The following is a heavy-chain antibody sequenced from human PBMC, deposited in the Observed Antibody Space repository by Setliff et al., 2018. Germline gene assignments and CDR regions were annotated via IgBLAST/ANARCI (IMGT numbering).Heavy chain of an antibody. CDR2: INPNSGGT. CDR1: GYTFTTYY. J-gene: IGHJ6*03. D-gene: IGHD5-18*01. CDR3: VREGVDTRSSTDYRYYMDV. Sequence: GASVKVSCKTSGYTFTTYYIYWVRQAPGQGLEWMGRINPNSGGTNYAQKFEGRVTMTTDDSTSTAFMQLSSLTSEDTAVYYYVREGVDTRSSTDYRYYMDVWGKGTTVTISS. V-gene: IGHV1-2*06.